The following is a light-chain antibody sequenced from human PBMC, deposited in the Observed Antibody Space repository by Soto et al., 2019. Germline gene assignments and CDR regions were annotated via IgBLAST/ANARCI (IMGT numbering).Light chain of an antibody. Sequence: ETVLTQSPGTLSLSPGETATLSCRASQSVISNYLAWYRQKPGRAPRLLIYGASNKATGIPDRFSGSGSGTDFTLTISRLEPEDFAVYYCQQYGSSLFTFGQGTKVDIK. CDR3: QQYGSSLFT. CDR2: GAS. CDR1: QSVISNY. V-gene: IGKV3-20*01. J-gene: IGKJ2*01.